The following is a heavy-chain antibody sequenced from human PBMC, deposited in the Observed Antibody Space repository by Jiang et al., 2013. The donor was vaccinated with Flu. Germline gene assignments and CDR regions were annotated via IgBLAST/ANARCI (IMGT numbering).Heavy chain of an antibody. D-gene: IGHD6-6*01. CDR2: INHSGST. J-gene: IGHJ4*02. CDR1: GGSFSGYY. V-gene: IGHV4-34*01. CDR3: ARLPTFSSSSPG. Sequence: LLKPSETLSLTCAVYGGSFSGYYWSWIRQPPGKGLEWIGEINHSGSTNYNPSLKSRVTISVDTSKNQFSLKLSSVTAADTAVYYCARLPTFSSSSPGWGQGTLVTVSS.